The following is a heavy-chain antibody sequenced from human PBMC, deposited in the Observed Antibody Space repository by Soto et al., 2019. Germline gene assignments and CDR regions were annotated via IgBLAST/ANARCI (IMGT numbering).Heavy chain of an antibody. CDR3: AKECVYYDILTGYYILDYYYGMDV. V-gene: IGHV3-23*01. CDR1: GFTFSSYA. D-gene: IGHD3-9*01. CDR2: ISGGST. Sequence: GGSLRLSCAASGFTFSSYAMSWVRQAPGKGLEWVSAISGGSTYYADSVKGRFTNSRDNSKNTLYLQINSLRSEDTAVYYCAKECVYYDILTGYYILDYYYGMDVWGQGTTVTVSS. J-gene: IGHJ6*02.